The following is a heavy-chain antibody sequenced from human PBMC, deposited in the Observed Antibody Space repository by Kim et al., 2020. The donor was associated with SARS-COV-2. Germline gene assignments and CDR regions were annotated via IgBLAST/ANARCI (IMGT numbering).Heavy chain of an antibody. J-gene: IGHJ4*02. CDR2: IIPIFGTA. CDR3: AREAVGVVPAAGAYFDY. Sequence: SVKVSCKASGGTFSSYAISWVRQAPGQGLEWMGGIIPIFGTANYAQKFQGRVTITADKSTSTAYMELSSLRSEDTAVYYCAREAVGVVPAAGAYFDYWGQGTLVTVSS. V-gene: IGHV1-69*06. CDR1: GGTFSSYA. D-gene: IGHD2-2*01.